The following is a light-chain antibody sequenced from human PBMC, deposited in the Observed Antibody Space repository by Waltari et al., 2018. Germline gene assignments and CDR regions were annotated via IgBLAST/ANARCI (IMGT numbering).Light chain of an antibody. J-gene: IGLJ2*01. CDR1: SSDVEGFNF. V-gene: IGLV2-14*03. CDR2: DVA. Sequence: QSALTQPASMSGSPGQSITIPCTGTSSDVEGFNFVSWYQQYPGKAPKLIIYDVAKRPSGVSHRFSGSRSDNTASLTISGLQAEDEADYYCSSYTSVNTRFGGGTKLTVL. CDR3: SSYTSVNTR.